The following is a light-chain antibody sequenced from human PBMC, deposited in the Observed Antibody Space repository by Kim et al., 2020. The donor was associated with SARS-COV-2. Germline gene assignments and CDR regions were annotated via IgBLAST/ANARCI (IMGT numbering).Light chain of an antibody. CDR3: QQYYSYPRT. V-gene: IGKV1-8*01. J-gene: IGKJ1*01. CDR1: QGISSY. Sequence: AIRTTQSPSSFSASTGDRVTITCRASQGISSYLAWYQQKPGKVPKLLIYAASTLQSGVPSRFSGSGSGTDFTLTISCLQSEDFATYYCQQYYSYPRTFGQGTKVDIK. CDR2: AAS.